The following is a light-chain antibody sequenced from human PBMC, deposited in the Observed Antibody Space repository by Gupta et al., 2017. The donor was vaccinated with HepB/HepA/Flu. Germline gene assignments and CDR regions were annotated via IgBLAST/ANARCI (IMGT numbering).Light chain of an antibody. CDR3: QAWDSSTSDVV. CDR2: QDS. V-gene: IGLV3-1*01. CDR1: KLGDKY. Sequence: SYELTQPPSVSVSPGQTASITCSGDKLGDKYACWYQQKPGQSPVLVIYQDSKRPSGIPERFSGSNCGNTATLTISGTQAMDEADYYCQAWDSSTSDVVFGGGTKLTVL. J-gene: IGLJ2*01.